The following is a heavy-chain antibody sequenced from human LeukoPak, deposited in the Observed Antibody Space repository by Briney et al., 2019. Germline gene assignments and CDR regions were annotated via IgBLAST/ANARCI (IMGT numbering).Heavy chain of an antibody. V-gene: IGHV3-20*04. Sequence: GGSLRLSCAASGFTFEDYGMSGVRQAPGKGLDGVSGINWNGGSTGYADSVKGRFTISRDNAKNSLYLQMNSLRDEDTALYYCARDLQVGATSGPGYWGQGTLVTVSS. CDR3: ARDLQVGATSGPGY. J-gene: IGHJ4*02. D-gene: IGHD1-26*01. CDR1: GFTFEDYG. CDR2: INWNGGST.